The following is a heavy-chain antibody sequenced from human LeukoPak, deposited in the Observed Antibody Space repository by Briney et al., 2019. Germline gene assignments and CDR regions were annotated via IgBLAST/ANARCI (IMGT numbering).Heavy chain of an antibody. J-gene: IGHJ1*01. V-gene: IGHV1-69*13. Sequence: GASVKVSCKASGGTFSSYAISWVRQAPGQGLEWMGGIIPIFGTANYAQKFQGRVTITADESTSTAYMELSSLRSEDTAVYYCARAEERIVGAESFQHWGQGPLVTVSS. D-gene: IGHD1-26*01. CDR3: ARAEERIVGAESFQH. CDR1: GGTFSSYA. CDR2: IIPIFGTA.